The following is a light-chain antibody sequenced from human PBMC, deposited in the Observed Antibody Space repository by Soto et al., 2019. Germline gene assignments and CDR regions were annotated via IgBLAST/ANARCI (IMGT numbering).Light chain of an antibody. Sequence: EIVMTQAPATLSVSPGERATLSCRASQSVSSNLAWYQQKPGQAPRLLIYGASTRATGIPARFSGSGSGTEFTLTISSLQSEDFATYYCQQYLSYPRTFGQGTKVEIK. CDR2: GAS. CDR1: QSVSSN. J-gene: IGKJ1*01. CDR3: QQYLSYPRT. V-gene: IGKV3-15*01.